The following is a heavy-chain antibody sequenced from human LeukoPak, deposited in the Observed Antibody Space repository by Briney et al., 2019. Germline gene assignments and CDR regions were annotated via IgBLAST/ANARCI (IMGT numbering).Heavy chain of an antibody. CDR1: GFTFSSYA. CDR3: AKASTRDTGYYFDS. CDR2: ISGSGGST. Sequence: PGGSLRLSCAASGFTFSSYAMSWVRQAPGKGLEWVSAISGSGGSTYYADSVKGWFTISRDNSKNTLYLQMNSLRAEDTARYYCAKASTRDTGYYFDSWGQGTLVSVSS. D-gene: IGHD3-9*01. V-gene: IGHV3-23*01. J-gene: IGHJ4*02.